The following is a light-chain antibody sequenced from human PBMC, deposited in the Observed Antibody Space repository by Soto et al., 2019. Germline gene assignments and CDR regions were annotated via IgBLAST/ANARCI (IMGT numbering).Light chain of an antibody. CDR3: CSYAGSSTFYV. CDR1: SSDVGSYNF. CDR2: EGS. V-gene: IGLV2-23*01. J-gene: IGLJ1*01. Sequence: QSALTQPASVSGSPGQSITISCTGTSSDVGSYNFVSWYQQHPGKAPKLMIYEGSKRPSGVSNRFSGSKSGNTASLTISGLQAEDEADYYCCSYAGSSTFYVFGTGTKLTVL.